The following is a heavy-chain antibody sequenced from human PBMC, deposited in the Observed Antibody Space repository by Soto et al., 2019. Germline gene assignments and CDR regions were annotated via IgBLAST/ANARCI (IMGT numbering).Heavy chain of an antibody. CDR1: GFTVSSNY. CDR2: IYSGGST. J-gene: IGHJ6*03. CDR3: ARDQYYYGSGSSKNYYYYMVV. V-gene: IGHV3-66*01. Sequence: PGGSLRLSCAASGFTVSSNYMSWVRQAPGKGLEWVSVIYSGGSTDYADSVKGRFTISRDNSKNTLYLQMNSLRAEDTAVYYCARDQYYYGSGSSKNYYYYMVVCGKGTTVTVSS. D-gene: IGHD3-10*01.